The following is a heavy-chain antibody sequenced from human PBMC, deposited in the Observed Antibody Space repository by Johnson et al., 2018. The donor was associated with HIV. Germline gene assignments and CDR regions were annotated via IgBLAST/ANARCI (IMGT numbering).Heavy chain of an antibody. V-gene: IGHV3-48*04. CDR1: GFTFSSYD. Sequence: VQLVESGGGLVQPGGSLRLSCAASGFTFSSYDMHWVRQAPGKGLEWVSGISWNSGIIGYADSVKGRFTITRDNAKNSLYLQMNSLRAEDTAVYYCARSGAASIAARGDAFDIWGQGTMVTVSS. J-gene: IGHJ3*02. CDR3: ARSGAASIAARGDAFDI. CDR2: ISWNSGII. D-gene: IGHD6-6*01.